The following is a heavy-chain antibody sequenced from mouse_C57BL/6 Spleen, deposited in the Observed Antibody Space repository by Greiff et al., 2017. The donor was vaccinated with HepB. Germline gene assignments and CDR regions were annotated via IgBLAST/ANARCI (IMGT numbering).Heavy chain of an antibody. Sequence: QVQLQQPGAELVKPGASVKLSCKASGYTFTSYWMQWVNQRPGQGLEWIGEIDPSDSYTNYNQKFKGKATLTVDTSSSTAYMQLSSLTSEDSAVYYCARSERYDYDGGFAYWGQGTLVTVSA. D-gene: IGHD2-4*01. CDR1: GYTFTSYW. CDR3: ARSERYDYDGGFAY. J-gene: IGHJ3*01. CDR2: IDPSDSYT. V-gene: IGHV1-50*01.